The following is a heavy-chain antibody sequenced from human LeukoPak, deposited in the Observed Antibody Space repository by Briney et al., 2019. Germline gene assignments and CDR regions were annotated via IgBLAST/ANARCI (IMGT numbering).Heavy chain of an antibody. D-gene: IGHD6-19*01. V-gene: IGHV3-30-3*01. Sequence: GGSLRLSCAASGFTFSSYAMHWVRQAPGKGLEWVAVISYDGSNKYYADSVKGRFTISRDNSKNTLYLQMNSLRAEDTAVYYCAREQQWLSLHQYYYYMDVWGKGTTVTVSS. CDR3: AREQQWLSLHQYYYYMDV. J-gene: IGHJ6*03. CDR2: ISYDGSNK. CDR1: GFTFSSYA.